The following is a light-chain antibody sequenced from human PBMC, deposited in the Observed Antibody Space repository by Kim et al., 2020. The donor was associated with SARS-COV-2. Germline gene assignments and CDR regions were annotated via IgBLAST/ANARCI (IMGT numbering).Light chain of an antibody. Sequence: QPVLTQSPSASASLGASVKLTCTLSSGHSSYAIAWHQQQPEKGPRYLMKLNSDGSHSKGDGIPDRFSGSSSGAERYLTISSLQSEDEADYYCQTWGTGILHWVFGGGTQLTVL. J-gene: IGLJ3*02. CDR2: LNSDGSH. CDR1: SGHSSYA. CDR3: QTWGTGILHWV. V-gene: IGLV4-69*01.